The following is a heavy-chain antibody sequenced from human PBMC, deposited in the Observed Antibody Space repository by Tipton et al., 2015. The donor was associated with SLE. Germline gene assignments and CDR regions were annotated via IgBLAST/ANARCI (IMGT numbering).Heavy chain of an antibody. V-gene: IGHV4-4*07. D-gene: IGHD1-26*01. J-gene: IGHJ4*02. CDR2: FYTSGYT. CDR3: ARSESYYSALTY. CDR1: GDSISSFY. Sequence: TLSLTCTVSGDSISSFYWSWIRQPAGKGLEWIGRFYTSGYTDYNPSLKSRVTMSGDTSKNQLSLNLSSVTAADTAVYYCARSESYYSALTYWDQGTLVTVSS.